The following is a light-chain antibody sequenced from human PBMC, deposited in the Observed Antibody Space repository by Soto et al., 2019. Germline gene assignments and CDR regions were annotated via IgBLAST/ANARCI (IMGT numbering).Light chain of an antibody. Sequence: QSVLTQPPSASGTPGQRVTISCSGSSSNIGSYYVQWYQQLPGTAPKLLIFRNNQRPSWVPGRFSGSKSGTSASRAIRGLRSDNEAHYYCTARDDSQSGPWVFGGGTKLTVL. CDR3: TARDDSQSGPWV. J-gene: IGLJ3*02. CDR1: SSNIGSYY. CDR2: RNN. V-gene: IGLV1-47*01.